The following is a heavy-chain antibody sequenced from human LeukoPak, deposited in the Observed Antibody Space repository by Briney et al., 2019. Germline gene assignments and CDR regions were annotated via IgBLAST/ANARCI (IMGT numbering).Heavy chain of an antibody. J-gene: IGHJ5*02. D-gene: IGHD3-3*01. CDR1: GYTLTELS. V-gene: IGHV1-24*01. CDR2: FDPEDGET. CDR3: ATVNDFWSGYPNWFYP. Sequence: ASVKVSCKVSGYTLTELSMHWVRQAPGKGLEWMGGFDPEDGETIYAQKFQGRVTMTEDTSTDTAYMELSSLRSEDTAVYYCATVNDFWSGYPNWFYPWGQGTLVTVSS.